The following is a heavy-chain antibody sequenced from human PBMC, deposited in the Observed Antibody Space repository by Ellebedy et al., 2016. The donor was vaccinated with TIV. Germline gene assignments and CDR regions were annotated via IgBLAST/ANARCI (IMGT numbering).Heavy chain of an antibody. CDR3: ARGKRIQDY. CDR1: GGSFSGYY. CDR2: INHSGST. D-gene: IGHD5-18*01. J-gene: IGHJ4*02. Sequence: SETLSLTXAVYGGSFSGYYWSWIRQPPGKGLEWIGEINHSGSTNYNPSLKSRVTISVDTSKNQFSLKLSSVTAADTAVYYCARGKRIQDYWGQGTLVTVSS. V-gene: IGHV4-34*01.